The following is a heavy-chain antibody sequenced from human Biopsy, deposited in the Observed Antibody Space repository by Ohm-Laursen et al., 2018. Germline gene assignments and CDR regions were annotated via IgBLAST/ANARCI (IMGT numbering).Heavy chain of an antibody. V-gene: IGHV4-59*01. Sequence: TLSLTCTVSGGSISGYHWSWIRKSPGKGREWLAYISYTGGITSNPSLNGRAAMSLDTSKNQFSLRLVYVTAADTAVYYCARMPHFDYWGQGILVTVSS. CDR1: GGSISGYH. J-gene: IGHJ4*02. CDR2: ISYTGGI. D-gene: IGHD2-2*01. CDR3: ARMPHFDY.